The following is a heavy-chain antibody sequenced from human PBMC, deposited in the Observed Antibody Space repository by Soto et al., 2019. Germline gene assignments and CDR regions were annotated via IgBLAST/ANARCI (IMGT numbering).Heavy chain of an antibody. CDR1: GNTFTSYD. D-gene: IGHD3-10*01. Sequence: ASVKLSCKASGNTFTSYDINWVRQATGHGLEWMGWINPNRGNIGYAQNFQGRVTIARDTAIRTAYMEVSRLRSDYTDVYFCSRGRASGSYYLLDYWGQGTLATVYS. J-gene: IGHJ4*02. CDR2: INPNRGNI. CDR3: SRGRASGSYYLLDY. V-gene: IGHV1-8*01.